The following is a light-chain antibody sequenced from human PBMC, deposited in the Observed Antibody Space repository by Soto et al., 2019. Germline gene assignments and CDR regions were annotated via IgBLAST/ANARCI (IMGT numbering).Light chain of an antibody. CDR2: DAF. Sequence: DIQMTQSPSSLSASLGDRVTITCQASQDISNILNWYQQKPGKAPKLLIYDAFTLETGVPSRFSGSGSGTDFTLTISSLQPEDIATYYCQHYDNLPRLTFGGGTKVEIK. V-gene: IGKV1-33*01. CDR3: QHYDNLPRLT. CDR1: QDISNI. J-gene: IGKJ4*01.